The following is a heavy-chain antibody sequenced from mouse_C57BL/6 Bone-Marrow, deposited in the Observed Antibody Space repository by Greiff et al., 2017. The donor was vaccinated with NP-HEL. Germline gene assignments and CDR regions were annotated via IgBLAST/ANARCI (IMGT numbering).Heavy chain of an antibody. V-gene: IGHV1-50*01. D-gene: IGHD2-4*01. CDR1: GYTFTSYW. Sequence: QVQLQQPGAELVKPGASVKLSCKASGYTFTSYWMQWVKQRPGQGLEWIGEIDPSDSYTNYNQKFKGKATLTVDTSSSTAYMQLSSLTSEDSAVYYCARGDYDGRGYYFDYWGQGTTLTVSS. CDR2: IDPSDSYT. J-gene: IGHJ2*01. CDR3: ARGDYDGRGYYFDY.